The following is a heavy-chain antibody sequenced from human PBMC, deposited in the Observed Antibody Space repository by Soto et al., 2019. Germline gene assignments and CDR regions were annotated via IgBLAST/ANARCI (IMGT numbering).Heavy chain of an antibody. CDR2: INHSGST. J-gene: IGHJ6*02. CDR3: ARGPSSTSWLWYYDGMDV. Sequence: SETLSLTCAGYGGSFSGYYWSWIRQPPGKGLEWIGEINHSGSTNYNPSLKSRVTISVDTSKNQFSLKLSSVTAADTAVYYCARGPSSTSWLWYYDGMDVWVQGPTVT. V-gene: IGHV4-34*01. D-gene: IGHD2-2*01. CDR1: GGSFSGYY.